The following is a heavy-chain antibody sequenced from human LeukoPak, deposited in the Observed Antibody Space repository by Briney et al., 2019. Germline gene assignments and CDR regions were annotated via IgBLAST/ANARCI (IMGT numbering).Heavy chain of an antibody. Sequence: SETLSLTCTVSGVSISSGDYYWSWIRQPPGKGLEWIGYIYYSGSTYYNPSLKSRVTISVDTSKNQFSLKLSSVTAADTAVYYCAREEAAAGFDPWGQGTLVTVSS. CDR3: AREEAAAGFDP. J-gene: IGHJ5*02. V-gene: IGHV4-30-4*01. D-gene: IGHD6-13*01. CDR2: IYYSGST. CDR1: GVSISSGDYY.